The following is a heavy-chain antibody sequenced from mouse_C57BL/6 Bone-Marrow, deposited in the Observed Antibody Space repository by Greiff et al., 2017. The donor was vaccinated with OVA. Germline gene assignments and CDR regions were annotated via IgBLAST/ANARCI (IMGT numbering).Heavy chain of an antibody. D-gene: IGHD1-1*01. J-gene: IGHJ1*03. CDR3: TRSSSDGYFDV. CDR1: GYTFTDYE. CDR2: IDPETGGT. Sequence: QVQLQQSGAELVRPGASVTLSCKASGYTFTDYEMHWVKQTPVHGLEWIGAIDPETGGTAYNQKFKGKAILTADKSSSTAYMELRSLTSEDSAVYYCTRSSSDGYFDVWGTGTTVTVSS. V-gene: IGHV1-15*01.